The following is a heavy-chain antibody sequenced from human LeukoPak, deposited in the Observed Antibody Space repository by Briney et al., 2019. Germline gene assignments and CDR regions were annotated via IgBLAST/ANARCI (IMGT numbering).Heavy chain of an antibody. CDR2: VNSDGSTT. J-gene: IGHJ4*02. CDR1: GFPFSNYW. CDR3: ARGYYSSGRFDS. D-gene: IGHD6-25*01. Sequence: PGGSLRLSCAASGFPFSNYWMHWVRQAPGKGLVWVSRVNSDGSTTNYADSVKGRFTISRDNAENTLYMRMNSLRPEDTAVYSWARGYYSSGRFDSGGRGPLATVSS. V-gene: IGHV3-74*01.